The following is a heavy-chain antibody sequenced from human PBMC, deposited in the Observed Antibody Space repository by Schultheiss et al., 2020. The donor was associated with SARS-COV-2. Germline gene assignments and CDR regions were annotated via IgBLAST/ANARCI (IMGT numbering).Heavy chain of an antibody. Sequence: SETLSLTCTVSGGSISSSKYYWGWIRQPPGKGLEWIGSISYSGNTYNNPSLKSRVTISVDTSKNQFSLRLSSVTAADTAVYYCARYYDFWSGLDYWGQGTLVTVSS. CDR2: ISYSGNT. J-gene: IGHJ4*02. CDR3: ARYYDFWSGLDY. D-gene: IGHD3-3*01. CDR1: GGSISSSKYY. V-gene: IGHV4-39*01.